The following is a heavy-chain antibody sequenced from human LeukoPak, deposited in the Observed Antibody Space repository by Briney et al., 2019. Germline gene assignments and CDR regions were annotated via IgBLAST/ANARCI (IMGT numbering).Heavy chain of an antibody. Sequence: GRSLRLSCAASGFTFSSYGMHWVRQAPGKGLEWVAVISYDGSNTYYADSVKGRFTISRDNSKNMLYLQMNSLRAEDTAVYYCAKPYYYDSRSYMGYWGQGTLVTVSS. J-gene: IGHJ4*02. D-gene: IGHD3-10*01. CDR2: ISYDGSNT. V-gene: IGHV3-30*18. CDR3: AKPYYYDSRSYMGY. CDR1: GFTFSSYG.